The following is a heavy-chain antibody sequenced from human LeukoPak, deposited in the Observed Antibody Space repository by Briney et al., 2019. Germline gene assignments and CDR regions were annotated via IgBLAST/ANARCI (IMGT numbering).Heavy chain of an antibody. CDR1: GFTFSSYA. Sequence: GGSLRLSCAASGFTFSSYAMSWVRQAPGKGLVWVSRIKSDGSSTSYAEPVKGRFTISRDNAKKTLYLQMNNLRVEDTAVYYCARESVTDISRQSDAFDIWGQGTMVTVS. V-gene: IGHV3-74*01. J-gene: IGHJ3*02. D-gene: IGHD2-21*02. CDR2: IKSDGSST. CDR3: ARESVTDISRQSDAFDI.